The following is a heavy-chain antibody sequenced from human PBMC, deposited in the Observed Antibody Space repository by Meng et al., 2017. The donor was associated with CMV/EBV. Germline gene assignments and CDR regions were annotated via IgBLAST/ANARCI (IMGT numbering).Heavy chain of an antibody. CDR1: GGTFSSYA. CDR2: IIPIFGTA. D-gene: IGHD6-13*01. V-gene: IGHV1-69*05. Sequence: SVKVSCKASGGTFSSYAISWVRQAPGQGLEWMGGIIPIFGTANYAQKFQGRVTITTDESTSTAYMELSNLRSEDTAVYYCARDRVKAAGQIWATNWFDPWGQGTLVTVSS. J-gene: IGHJ5*02. CDR3: ARDRVKAAGQIWATNWFDP.